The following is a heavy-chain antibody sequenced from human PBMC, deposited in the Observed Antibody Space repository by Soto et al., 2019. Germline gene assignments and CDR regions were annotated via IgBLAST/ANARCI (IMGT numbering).Heavy chain of an antibody. V-gene: IGHV4-34*01. D-gene: IGHD1-20*01. Sequence: PSETLSLTCAIYGGSFSNYYWNWIRQPPGKGLEWMGKINHNGSTNYSPSLKSRLTISLDRSNDQFSLKLSSVTAADTAVYYCARTRDNNINYYYALDVWGPGTTVTVSS. J-gene: IGHJ6*02. CDR2: INHNGST. CDR3: ARTRDNNINYYYALDV. CDR1: GGSFSNYY.